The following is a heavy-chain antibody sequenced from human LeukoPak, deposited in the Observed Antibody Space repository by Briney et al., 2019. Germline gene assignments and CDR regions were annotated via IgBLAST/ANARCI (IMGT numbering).Heavy chain of an antibody. V-gene: IGHV3-66*01. J-gene: IGHJ3*02. D-gene: IGHD3-16*01. CDR1: GFTVSSNY. CDR2: IYIGGTT. CDR3: ARFEVAKGGAFDI. Sequence: GGSLRLSCAASGFTVSSNYMSWVRQAPGKGLEWVSVIYIGGTTYYADSVKGRFTISRDNSKSTLYLQMNSLRAEDTAVYYCARFEVAKGGAFDIWGQGTMVTVSS.